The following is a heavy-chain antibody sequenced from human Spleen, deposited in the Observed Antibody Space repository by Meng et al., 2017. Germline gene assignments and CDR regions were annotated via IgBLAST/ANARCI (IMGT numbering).Heavy chain of an antibody. J-gene: IGHJ5*02. CDR3: VRNEGYSFGA. CDR1: GDSISSRDW. D-gene: IGHD2-21*01. Sequence: AQLPESGPGLVKPSGTLSLTCAVSGDSISSRDWWSWVRQPPGKGLEWIGEISQGSGRTNYNPSLKSRVTISLDKSKNQFSLNVNSVTAADTAVYYCVRNEGYSFGAWGQGTLVTVSS. CDR2: ISQGSGRT. V-gene: IGHV4-4*02.